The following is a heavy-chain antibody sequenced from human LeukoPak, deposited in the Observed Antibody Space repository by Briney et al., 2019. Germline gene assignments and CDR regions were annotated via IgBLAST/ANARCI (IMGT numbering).Heavy chain of an antibody. J-gene: IGHJ6*03. V-gene: IGHV4-59*11. Sequence: PSETLSLTCSVSAGSINYHYWTWIRQPPGKGLECIGFMYYSESASYNPSLNSRVTVSVDKSKNQISLKLTSVTAADTAVYYCARFPASAEYRHYYHMDVWGKGTTVTVSS. D-gene: IGHD6-25*01. CDR2: MYYSESA. CDR3: ARFPASAEYRHYYHMDV. CDR1: AGSINYHY.